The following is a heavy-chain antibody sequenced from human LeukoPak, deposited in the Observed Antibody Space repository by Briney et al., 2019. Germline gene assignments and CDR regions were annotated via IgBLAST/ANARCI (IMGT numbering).Heavy chain of an antibody. J-gene: IGHJ4*02. Sequence: AGGSLRLSCAASGFILSNHWMTWVRQAPGKGLEWVAGMTGGGATYHADSVKGRFVISRDNSKNTVYLQMNSLRAEDTALYFCAKDKIVGDGRWDFDYWGQGTLVTVSS. D-gene: IGHD3-10*01. CDR2: MTGGGAT. CDR1: GFILSNHW. CDR3: AKDKIVGDGRWDFDY. V-gene: IGHV3-23*01.